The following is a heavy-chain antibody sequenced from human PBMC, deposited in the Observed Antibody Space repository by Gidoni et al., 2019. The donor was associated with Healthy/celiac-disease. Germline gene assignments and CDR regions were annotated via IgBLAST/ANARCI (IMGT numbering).Heavy chain of an antibody. V-gene: IGHV5-51*01. D-gene: IGHD3-22*01. Sequence: EVQLVQSGAEVNKPGESLQISCKGSGYSFTSYWIGWVRQMPGKGLEWMGIIYPGDSDTRYSPSFQGQFTISADKSISTAYLQWSSLKASDTAMYYCARITYYYDSSGYYSTNFDYWGQGTLVTVSS. J-gene: IGHJ4*02. CDR2: IYPGDSDT. CDR3: ARITYYYDSSGYYSTNFDY. CDR1: GYSFTSYW.